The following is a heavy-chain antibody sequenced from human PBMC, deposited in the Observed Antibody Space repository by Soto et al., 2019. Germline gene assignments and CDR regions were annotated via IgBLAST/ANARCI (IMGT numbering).Heavy chain of an antibody. V-gene: IGHV4-34*01. CDR1: GGSFSGYY. Sequence: SETLSLTCAVYGGSFSGYYWSWIRQPPGKGLEWIGEINHSGSTNYNPSLKSRVTISVDTSKNQFSLKLSSVTAADTAVYYCARGALLYYYGSGSYYGYWGQGTLVTVS. CDR2: INHSGST. CDR3: ARGALLYYYGSGSYYGY. D-gene: IGHD3-10*01. J-gene: IGHJ4*02.